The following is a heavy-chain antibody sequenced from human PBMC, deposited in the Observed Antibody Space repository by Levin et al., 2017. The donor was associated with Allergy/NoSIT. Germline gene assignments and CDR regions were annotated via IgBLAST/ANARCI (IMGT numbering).Heavy chain of an antibody. CDR2: INHSGST. V-gene: IGHV4-34*01. CDR1: GGSFNTHY. D-gene: IGHD2-21*01. CDR3: ARGSDIVVLSAAARYFYMDV. J-gene: IGHJ6*03. Sequence: NSSETLSLTCAVYGGSFNTHYWTWIRQTPGAGLEWIGEINHSGSTNFNPSLKSRVSISIDTSKKQFSLKMTSLTSADTATYYCARGSDIVVLSAAARYFYMDVWGAGTTVAVSS.